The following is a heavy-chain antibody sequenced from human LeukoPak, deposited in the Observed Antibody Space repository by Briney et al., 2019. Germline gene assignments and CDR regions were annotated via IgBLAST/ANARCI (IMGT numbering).Heavy chain of an antibody. Sequence: GGSLRLSCTVSGFTVSSNSMSWVRQAPGKGLEWVSFIYSDNTHYSDSVKGRFTISRDNSKNTLYLQMNSLRAEDTAVYYCARDRTWGTDAFDIWGQGTMVTVSS. J-gene: IGHJ3*02. V-gene: IGHV3-53*01. CDR2: IYSDNT. CDR3: ARDRTWGTDAFDI. D-gene: IGHD3-16*01. CDR1: GFTVSSNS.